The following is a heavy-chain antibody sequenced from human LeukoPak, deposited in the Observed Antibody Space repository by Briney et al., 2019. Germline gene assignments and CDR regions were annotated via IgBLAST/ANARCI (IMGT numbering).Heavy chain of an antibody. V-gene: IGHV3-74*01. CDR1: GFTFSSYW. CDR3: ARWEAGDYYFDY. J-gene: IGHJ4*02. CDR2: INSDGSST. Sequence: GGSLRLSCAASGFTFSSYWMHWVRQAPGKGLVWVSRINSDGSSTSYADSVKGRFTISRDNAKNTLYLQMNSLRAEDTAVYYCARWEAGDYYFDYWGQGTLVTLSS. D-gene: IGHD4-17*01.